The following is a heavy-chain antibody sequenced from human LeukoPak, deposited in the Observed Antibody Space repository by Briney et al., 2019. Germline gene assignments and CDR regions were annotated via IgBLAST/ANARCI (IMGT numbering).Heavy chain of an antibody. J-gene: IGHJ4*02. CDR1: GGSMNSYY. CDR2: IYYSGST. V-gene: IGHV4-59*01. CDR3: AKGNGWYFY. D-gene: IGHD6-19*01. Sequence: SETLSLTCSVSGGSMNSYYWSWIRQSPGKGLEWIGYIYYSGSTNYNPSLKSRVTISVDTSKNQFSLKLSSVTAADTAVYYCAKGNGWYFYWGQGTLVTVSS.